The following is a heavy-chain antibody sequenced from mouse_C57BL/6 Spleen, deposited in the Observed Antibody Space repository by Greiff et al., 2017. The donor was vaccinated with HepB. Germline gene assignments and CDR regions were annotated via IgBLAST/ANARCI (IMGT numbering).Heavy chain of an antibody. V-gene: IGHV1-26*01. CDR3: ARSSTMVTTRAMDY. CDR1: GYTFTDYY. J-gene: IGHJ4*01. Sequence: VQLQQSGPELVKPGASVKISCKASGYTFTDYYMNWVKQSHGKSLEWIGDINPNNGGTSYNQKFKGKATLTVDKSSSTAYMELRSLTSEDSAVYYCARSSTMVTTRAMDYWGQGTSVTVSS. CDR2: INPNNGGT. D-gene: IGHD2-2*01.